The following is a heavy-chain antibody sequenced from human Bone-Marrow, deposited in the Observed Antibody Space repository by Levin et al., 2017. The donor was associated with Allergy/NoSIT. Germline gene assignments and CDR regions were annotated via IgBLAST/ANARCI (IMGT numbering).Heavy chain of an antibody. Sequence: GGSLRLSCAASGFTFSDYYMSWIRQAPGKGLEWVSYISSNGNIIYYTDSVKGRFTISRDNAKNSLYLRMNSLRAEDTAVYYCARAGDCVVVVEGGNWFDPWGQGTLVTVSS. D-gene: IGHD2-15*01. CDR2: ISSNGNII. CDR1: GFTFSDYY. J-gene: IGHJ5*02. V-gene: IGHV3-11*01. CDR3: ARAGDCVVVVEGGNWFDP.